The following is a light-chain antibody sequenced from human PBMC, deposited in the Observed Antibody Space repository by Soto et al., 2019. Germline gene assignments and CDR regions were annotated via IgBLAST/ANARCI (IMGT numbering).Light chain of an antibody. CDR1: QSISHW. CDR2: DAS. J-gene: IGKJ1*01. Sequence: DIQMTQSPATLSASVGDSVTITCRASQSISHWLAWYQQKPGKAPKFLIYDASSLESGVPSRFSGSGSGTEFTLTISTLQSDDVATYYCQQYDSVLGTFGPGTKVDIK. CDR3: QQYDSVLGT. V-gene: IGKV1-5*01.